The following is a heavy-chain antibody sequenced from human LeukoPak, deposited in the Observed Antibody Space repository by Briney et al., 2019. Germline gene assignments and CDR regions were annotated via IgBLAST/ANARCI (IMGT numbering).Heavy chain of an antibody. CDR3: AKDYGDYGFGDY. CDR1: GFTFSSYG. Sequence: GGSLRLSCAASGFTFSSYGMSWVRQAPGKGLEWVSAISGSGGSTYYADSMKGRSTISRDNSKNTLYLQMHSLRAEDTAVYYCAKDYGDYGFGDYWGQGTLVTVSS. J-gene: IGHJ4*02. CDR2: ISGSGGST. V-gene: IGHV3-23*01. D-gene: IGHD4-17*01.